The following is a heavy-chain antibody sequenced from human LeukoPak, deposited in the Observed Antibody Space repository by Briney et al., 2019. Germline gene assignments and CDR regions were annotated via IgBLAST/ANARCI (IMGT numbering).Heavy chain of an antibody. CDR1: GGSISSSSYY. D-gene: IGHD5-24*01. CDR3: ARNRDGYNSFDY. CDR2: IYYSGST. J-gene: IGHJ4*02. Sequence: TSETLSLTCTVSGGSISSSSYYWGWIRQPPGKGLEWIGSIYYSGSTYYNPSLKSRVTISVDTSKNHLSLKLSSVTAADTAVYYCARNRDGYNSFDYWGQGTLVTVSS. V-gene: IGHV4-39*07.